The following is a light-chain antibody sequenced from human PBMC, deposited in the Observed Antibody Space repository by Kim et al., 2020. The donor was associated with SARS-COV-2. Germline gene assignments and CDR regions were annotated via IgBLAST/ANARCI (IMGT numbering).Light chain of an antibody. CDR2: GAS. Sequence: EIVLTQSPRTLSLSPGERATLSCRASQSVSSSYLAWYQQKPGQAPRLLIYGASSRATGIPDRFSASGSGTDFTLTISRLEPEDVAVYYCQQYGSSPGTFGGGTKVEI. CDR3: QQYGSSPGT. CDR1: QSVSSSY. V-gene: IGKV3-20*01. J-gene: IGKJ4*01.